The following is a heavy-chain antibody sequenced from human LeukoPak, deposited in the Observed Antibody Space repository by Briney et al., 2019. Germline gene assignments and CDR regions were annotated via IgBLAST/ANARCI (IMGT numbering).Heavy chain of an antibody. V-gene: IGHV1-18*01. D-gene: IGHD5-12*01. J-gene: IGHJ4*02. Sequence: ASVKVSCKASGYTFTSYGISWVRQAPGQGLEWMGWISAYNDNTNHAQKLQGRVTMTTDTSTSTAYMELRSLRSDDTAVYYCARDEIYSGYEDYWGQGTLVTVSS. CDR1: GYTFTSYG. CDR3: ARDEIYSGYEDY. CDR2: ISAYNDNT.